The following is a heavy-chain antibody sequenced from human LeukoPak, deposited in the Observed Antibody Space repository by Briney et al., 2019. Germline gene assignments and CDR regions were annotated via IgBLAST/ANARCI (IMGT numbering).Heavy chain of an antibody. CDR1: RFIFSTYA. J-gene: IGHJ4*02. CDR3: AKGYKASPLDY. V-gene: IGHV3-23*01. CDR2: ISGSGSST. D-gene: IGHD3-10*01. Sequence: GGSLRLSYAASRFIFSTYAMSWVRQAPGKGLDWVSVISGSGSSTYYADSVKGRFTISRDNTKNTLYLQMNSLRAEDTAVYYCAKGYKASPLDYSGQGTLVTVSS.